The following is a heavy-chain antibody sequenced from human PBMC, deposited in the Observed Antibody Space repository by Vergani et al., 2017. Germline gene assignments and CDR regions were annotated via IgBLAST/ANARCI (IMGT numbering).Heavy chain of an antibody. CDR1: GYTFTSYA. CDR3: ARTEGALRYFDY. Sequence: QVQLVQSGAEVKKPGASVKVSCKASGYTFTSYAMHWVRQAPGQRLEWMGWINTGNGNTKYSQKFQGRVTITRDTSASTAYMELSSLRSEDTAVYYCARTEGALRYFDYWGQGTLVTVSS. CDR2: INTGNGNT. V-gene: IGHV1-3*04. J-gene: IGHJ4*02.